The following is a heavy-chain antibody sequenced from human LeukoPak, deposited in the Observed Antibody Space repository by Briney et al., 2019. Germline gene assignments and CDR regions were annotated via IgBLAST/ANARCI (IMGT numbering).Heavy chain of an antibody. Sequence: PSQTLSLTCTVSGGSISRGSYYWSWIRQPAGKGLEWIGRIYTYGTTNYNPSLKSRVTISLDTSKNQFSLKLSSVTAADTAAYYCARGQDGSNAYDIWGQGTMVTVSS. CDR1: GGSISRGSYY. CDR2: IYTYGTT. D-gene: IGHD5-24*01. V-gene: IGHV4-61*02. CDR3: ARGQDGSNAYDI. J-gene: IGHJ3*02.